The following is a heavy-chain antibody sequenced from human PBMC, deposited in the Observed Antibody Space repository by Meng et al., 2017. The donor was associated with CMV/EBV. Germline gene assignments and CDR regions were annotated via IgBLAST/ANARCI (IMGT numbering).Heavy chain of an antibody. CDR2: IYHSGST. Sequence: SETLSLTCTVSGYSISSGYYWGWIRQPPGKGLEWIGSIYHSGSTYYNPSLKSRVTISVDTSKKQFSLKLSSVTAADTAVYYCASYRGDSYGIHDAFDIWGQGTMVTVSS. CDR3: ASYRGDSYGIHDAFDI. D-gene: IGHD5-18*01. V-gene: IGHV4-38-2*02. J-gene: IGHJ3*02. CDR1: GYSISSGYY.